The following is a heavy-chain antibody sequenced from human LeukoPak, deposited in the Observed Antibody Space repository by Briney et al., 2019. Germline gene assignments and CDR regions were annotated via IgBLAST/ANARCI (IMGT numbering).Heavy chain of an antibody. D-gene: IGHD4-17*01. CDR1: GFTFDDYA. CDR2: ISWNSGSI. J-gene: IGHJ4*02. V-gene: IGHV3-9*01. Sequence: GGSLRLSCAASGFTFDDYAMHWVRQAPGKGLEWVSGISWNSGSIGYADSVKGRFTISRDNAKNSLYLQMNSLRAEDTALYYCAKGQTSTVTTSHDYWGQGTLVTVSS. CDR3: AKGQTSTVTTSHDY.